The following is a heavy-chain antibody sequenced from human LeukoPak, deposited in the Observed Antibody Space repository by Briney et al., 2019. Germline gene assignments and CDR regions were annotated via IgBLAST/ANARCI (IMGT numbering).Heavy chain of an antibody. CDR1: GFTLSDYY. Sequence: GRSLRLSCAASGFTLSDYYTRWIRQAPREGPWWVSYSSSTGRTINYADSVKGRFTISRDNAKNSLYLQMNSLRAEDTAVYYCARNGGYYGSGTYYIDFDYWGQGTLVTVSS. CDR2: SSSTGRTI. D-gene: IGHD3-10*01. V-gene: IGHV3-11*01. J-gene: IGHJ4*02. CDR3: ARNGGYYGSGTYYIDFDY.